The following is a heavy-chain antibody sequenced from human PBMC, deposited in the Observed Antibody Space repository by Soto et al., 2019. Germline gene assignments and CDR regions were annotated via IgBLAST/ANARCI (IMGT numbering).Heavy chain of an antibody. CDR3: VGGSNGSYVQNVWSVDDAFDI. CDR1: GGSISSYY. D-gene: IGHD3-3*01. CDR2: IYYSGST. Sequence: SETLSLTCTVSGGSISSYYWSWIRQPPGKGLEWIGYIYYSGSTNYNPSLKSRVTISVDTSKNQFSLKLSSVTAADTAVYYCVGGSNGSYVQNVWSVDDAFDIWGQGTMVTVSS. V-gene: IGHV4-59*01. J-gene: IGHJ3*02.